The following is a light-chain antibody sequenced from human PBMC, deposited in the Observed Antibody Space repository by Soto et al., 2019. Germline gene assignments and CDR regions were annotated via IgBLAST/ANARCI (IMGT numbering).Light chain of an antibody. J-gene: IGKJ1*01. CDR2: GAS. CDR1: QSVSSSC. Sequence: EIVLTQSPGTLSLSPGERATLSCRASQSVSSSCLAWYQQKLGQAPRLLIYGASSRATGIPDRFSGSGSGTDFTLTISRLEPEDFAVYYCQQCGSSPRTFGQGTKVEIK. V-gene: IGKV3-20*01. CDR3: QQCGSSPRT.